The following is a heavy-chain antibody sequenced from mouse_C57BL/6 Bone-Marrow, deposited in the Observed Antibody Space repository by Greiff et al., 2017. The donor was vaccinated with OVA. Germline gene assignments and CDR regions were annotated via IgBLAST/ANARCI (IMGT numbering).Heavy chain of an antibody. J-gene: IGHJ4*01. Sequence: QVQLKESGPELVKPGASVKLSCKASGYTFTSYDINWVKQRPGQGLEWIGWIYPRDGSTKYNEKFKGKATLTVDTSSSTAYMELHSLTSEDSAVYFCAGPHYYAMDYWGQGTSVTVSS. CDR2: IYPRDGST. CDR1: GYTFTSYD. CDR3: AGPHYYAMDY. V-gene: IGHV1-85*01.